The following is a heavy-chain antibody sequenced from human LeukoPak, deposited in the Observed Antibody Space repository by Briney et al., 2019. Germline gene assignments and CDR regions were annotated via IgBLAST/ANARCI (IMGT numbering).Heavy chain of an antibody. J-gene: IGHJ6*02. Sequence: SQTLSLTCAISGDSFSSNSAAWNWIRQSPSRGLEWLGRTYYRSKWYNDYAVSVKSRITINPDTSNNQFSLQLSSVTPEDTAVYYCARARGDRNYFYYGMDVWGQGTTVTVS. CDR1: GDSFSSNSAA. CDR2: TYYRSKWYN. V-gene: IGHV6-1*01. CDR3: ARARGDRNYFYYGMDV. D-gene: IGHD2-21*01.